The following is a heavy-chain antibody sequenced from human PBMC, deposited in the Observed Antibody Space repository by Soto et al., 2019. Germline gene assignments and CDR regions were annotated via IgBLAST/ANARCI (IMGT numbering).Heavy chain of an antibody. CDR3: ARKRTHSSGYYLDPFDI. CDR2: ISSSSSYI. D-gene: IGHD3-22*01. CDR1: GFTFSSYS. V-gene: IGHV3-21*01. J-gene: IGHJ3*02. Sequence: GGSLRLSCAASGFTFSSYSMNWVRQAPGKGLEWVSSISSSSSYIYYADPVKGRFTISRDNAKNSLYLQMNSLRAEDTAVYYCARKRTHSSGYYLDPFDIWGQGTMVTVSS.